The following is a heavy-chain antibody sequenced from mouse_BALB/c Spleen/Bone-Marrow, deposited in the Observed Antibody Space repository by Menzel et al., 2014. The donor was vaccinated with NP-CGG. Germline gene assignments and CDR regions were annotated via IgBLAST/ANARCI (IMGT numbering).Heavy chain of an antibody. CDR3: TRDRGYDGGYYFDY. V-gene: IGHV5-15*02. D-gene: IGHD2-2*01. CDR1: GFNFSDYG. J-gene: IGHJ2*01. CDR2: ISNLAYSI. Sequence: VQLKDSGGGVVQPGGSRKLSCAASGFNFSDYGMAWVRLAPGKGPEWVAFISNLAYSIYYADTVTGRFTISRENAKNTLXLXMSSXRFEDTAMYYCTRDRGYDGGYYFDYWGQGTTLTVSS.